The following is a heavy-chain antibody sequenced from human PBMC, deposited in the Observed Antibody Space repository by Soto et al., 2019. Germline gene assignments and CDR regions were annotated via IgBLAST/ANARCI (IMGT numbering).Heavy chain of an antibody. CDR2: VYPGDSDT. CDR1: GYSFTTYW. V-gene: IGHV5-51*01. CDR3: ARQSTSAPKDY. J-gene: IGHJ4*01. Sequence: ESLKISCKGSGYSFTTYWIAWVRQMPGKGLEWVGVVYPGDSDTRYSPSFEGHVTISVDKSISTAFLQWNSLKASDNAIYFCARQSTSAPKDYWGQGNLV. D-gene: IGHD3-10*01.